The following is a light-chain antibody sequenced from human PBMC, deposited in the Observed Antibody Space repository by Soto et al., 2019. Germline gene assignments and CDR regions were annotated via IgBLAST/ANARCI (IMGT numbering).Light chain of an antibody. J-gene: IGKJ1*01. Sequence: EIVLTQSPGTLSLSPGERATLSCRASQSVSSNYLYWYQQKPGQAPRLLFAGVSSSATGVPDSCSGSGSGTDFTLTSRSLEPEDIAVYYCQQYGSPPRTFGQGTKVEIK. CDR3: QQYGSPPRT. CDR2: GVS. V-gene: IGKV3-20*01. CDR1: QSVSSNY.